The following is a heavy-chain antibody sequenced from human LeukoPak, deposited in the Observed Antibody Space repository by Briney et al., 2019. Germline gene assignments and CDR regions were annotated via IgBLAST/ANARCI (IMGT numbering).Heavy chain of an antibody. CDR3: ARYCSGGSCYD. J-gene: IGHJ4*02. CDR1: GFTFSTYW. V-gene: IGHV3-66*01. Sequence: PGGSLRLSCAASGFTFSTYWMSWVRQAPGKGLEWVSVIYSGGSTSYADSVKGRFTISRDNSKNTLYLQMNSLRAEDTAVYYCARYCSGGSCYDWGQGTLVTVSS. D-gene: IGHD2-15*01. CDR2: IYSGGST.